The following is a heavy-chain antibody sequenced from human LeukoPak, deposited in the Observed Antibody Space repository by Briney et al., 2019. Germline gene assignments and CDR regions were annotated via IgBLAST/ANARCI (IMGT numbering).Heavy chain of an antibody. CDR3: AKAYSSSWNNWFDP. CDR1: GFTFDDYA. D-gene: IGHD6-13*01. CDR2: ISWNSGSI. J-gene: IGHJ5*02. Sequence: LSLTCAASGFTFDDYAMHWVRQAPGKGLEWVSGISWNSGSIGYADSVKGRFTISRDNAKNSLYLQMNSLRAEDTALYYCAKAYSSSWNNWFDPWGQGTLVTVSS. V-gene: IGHV3-9*01.